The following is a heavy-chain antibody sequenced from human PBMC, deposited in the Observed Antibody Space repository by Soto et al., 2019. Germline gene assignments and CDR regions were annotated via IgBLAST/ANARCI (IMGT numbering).Heavy chain of an antibody. V-gene: IGHV3-23*01. CDR2: ISGSGGST. J-gene: IGHJ3*02. Sequence: EVQLLESGGGLVQPGGSLRLSCAASGFTFSSYAMSWVRQAPWKGLEWVSAISGSGGSTYYADSVKGRFTISRDNSKNTLYLQMNSLRAEDTAVYYCAKGACSSTSCYIAFDIWGQGTMVTVSS. D-gene: IGHD2-2*02. CDR3: AKGACSSTSCYIAFDI. CDR1: GFTFSSYA.